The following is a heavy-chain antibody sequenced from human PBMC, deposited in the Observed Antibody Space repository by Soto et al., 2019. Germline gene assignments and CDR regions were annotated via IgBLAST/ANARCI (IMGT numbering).Heavy chain of an antibody. J-gene: IGHJ6*03. Sequence: GGSLRLSCAASGFTFSSYWISWVRQAPGKGLEWVANIKQDGSEKYYVDSVKGRFTISRDNAKNSLYLQMNSLRAEDTAVYYCARVKEYYYYYYYMDVWGKGTAVTVSS. CDR3: ARVKEYYYYYYYMDV. CDR1: GFTFSSYW. CDR2: IKQDGSEK. V-gene: IGHV3-7*01.